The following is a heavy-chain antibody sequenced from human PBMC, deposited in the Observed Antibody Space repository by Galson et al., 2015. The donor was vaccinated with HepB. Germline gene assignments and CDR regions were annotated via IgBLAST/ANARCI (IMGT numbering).Heavy chain of an antibody. CDR1: GFTFSSDA. J-gene: IGHJ4*02. Sequence: SLRLSCAASGFTFSSDAMSWVRQAPGKGLEWVSGFSDDGDTTYYADSVKGRFTISRDNSKNTLFLQMNSLRAEDTAVYFCARQRITIFGVGPLDYWGRGTQVIVSS. CDR3: ARQRITIFGVGPLDY. V-gene: IGHV3-23*01. D-gene: IGHD3-3*01. CDR2: FSDDGDTT.